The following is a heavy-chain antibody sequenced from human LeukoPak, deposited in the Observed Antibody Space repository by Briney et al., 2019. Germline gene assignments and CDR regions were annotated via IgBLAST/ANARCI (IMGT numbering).Heavy chain of an antibody. V-gene: IGHV4-59*08. CDR3: ARPHYYDSSGYYDY. D-gene: IGHD3-22*01. CDR1: GASIDSYY. CDR2: IYYSGTT. J-gene: IGHJ4*02. Sequence: SETLSLTCTISGASIDSYYWSWIRQPPGKGLEWIGYIYYSGTTNYNPSLKRRVTISVDTSKNQFSLKLSSVTAADTAVYYCARPHYYDSSGYYDYWGQGTLVTVSS.